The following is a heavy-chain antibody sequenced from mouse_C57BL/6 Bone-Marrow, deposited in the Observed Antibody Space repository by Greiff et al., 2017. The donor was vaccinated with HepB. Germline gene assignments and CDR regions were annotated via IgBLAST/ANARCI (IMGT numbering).Heavy chain of an antibody. D-gene: IGHD3-3*01. CDR1: GYTFTSYW. Sequence: VQLQQSGAELAKPGASVKLSCKASGYTFTSYWMDWVKQRPGQGLEWIGYINPSSGYTKYNQKFKDKATLTADKYSSTAYMQLSSLTYEDSAVYYCARGGLAFAYWGQGTLVTVSA. CDR2: INPSSGYT. J-gene: IGHJ3*01. V-gene: IGHV1-7*01. CDR3: ARGGLAFAY.